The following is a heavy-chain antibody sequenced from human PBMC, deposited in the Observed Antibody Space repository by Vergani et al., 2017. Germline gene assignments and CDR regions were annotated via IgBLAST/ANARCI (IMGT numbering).Heavy chain of an antibody. Sequence: QVQLVQSGAEVKKPGASGKFSCKASGYTFTSYYMHWVRQAPGQGIDWMGIINPSGGSTIYAQKFQGRVSMTRDTSTSTVYMELSSLRSEDTAVYYCARGCGSTGCYKRGVEWFDPWGQGTLVTVSS. D-gene: IGHD2-2*02. CDR2: INPSGGST. CDR3: ARGCGSTGCYKRGVEWFDP. CDR1: GYTFTSYY. J-gene: IGHJ5*02. V-gene: IGHV1-46*03.